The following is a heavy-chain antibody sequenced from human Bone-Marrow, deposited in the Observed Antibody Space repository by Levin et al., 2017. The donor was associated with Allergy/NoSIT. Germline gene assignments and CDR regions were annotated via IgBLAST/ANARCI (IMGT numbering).Heavy chain of an antibody. CDR1: KFTFSTYW. D-gene: IGHD2-2*02. J-gene: IGHJ4*02. V-gene: IGHV3-7*04. Sequence: GGSLRLSCVASKFTFSTYWISWVRQAPGKGLEWVANINQDGSEKYYVDSLKGRFTLSRDNDKNSLSRHMNKQRAEDTAVYYCARARRYCSSDSCYSYFDYWGQGTLVTVSS. CDR2: INQDGSEK. CDR3: ARARRYCSSDSCYSYFDY.